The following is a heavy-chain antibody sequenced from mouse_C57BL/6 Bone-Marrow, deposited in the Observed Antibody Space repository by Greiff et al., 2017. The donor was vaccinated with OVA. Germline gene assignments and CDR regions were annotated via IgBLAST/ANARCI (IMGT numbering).Heavy chain of an antibody. Sequence: VKLMESGAELARPGASVKLSCKASGYTFTSYGISWVKQRTGQGLEWIGEIYPRSGNTYYNEKFKGKATLTADKSSRPAYMELRSLPSEDSAFYFCAPLLRSFAYWGQGTLVTVSA. CDR2: IYPRSGNT. V-gene: IGHV1-81*01. J-gene: IGHJ3*01. CDR1: GYTFTSYG. D-gene: IGHD1-1*01. CDR3: APLLRSFAY.